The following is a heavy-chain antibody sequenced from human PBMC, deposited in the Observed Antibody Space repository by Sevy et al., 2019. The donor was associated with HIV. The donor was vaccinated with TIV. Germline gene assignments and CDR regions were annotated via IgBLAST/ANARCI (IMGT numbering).Heavy chain of an antibody. CDR3: AREGCTKPHDY. CDR1: GFTFSKYS. Sequence: GRSLRRSCAASGFTFSKYSMSWVRQPPGKGLEWVSTLSFGCGEINYADSVKGRFTISRDNSKSSVYLQMNNLRPEDTAVYYCAREGCTKPHDYWGQGTLVTVSS. J-gene: IGHJ4*02. CDR2: LSFGCGEI. D-gene: IGHD2-8*01. V-gene: IGHV3-23*01.